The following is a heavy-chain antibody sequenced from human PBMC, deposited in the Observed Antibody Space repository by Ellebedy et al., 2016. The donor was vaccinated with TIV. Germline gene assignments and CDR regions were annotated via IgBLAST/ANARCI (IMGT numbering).Heavy chain of an antibody. V-gene: IGHV3-33*01. J-gene: IGHJ4*02. CDR1: GFSFSSYG. CDR3: ARDSRGRWTPFDH. D-gene: IGHD4-23*01. CDR2: IWYDGTDE. Sequence: PGGSLRLSCAASGFSFSSYGMHWVRQSPGKGLEWMAFIWYDGTDESYADSVEGRFSISRDNSKNTLYLHMKSLRAEETAIYYCARDSRGRWTPFDHWGQGTVVAVSS.